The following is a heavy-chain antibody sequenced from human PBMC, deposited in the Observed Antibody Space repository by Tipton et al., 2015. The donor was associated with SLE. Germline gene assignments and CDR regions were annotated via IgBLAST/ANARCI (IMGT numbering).Heavy chain of an antibody. D-gene: IGHD6-13*01. Sequence: TLSLTCAVYGGSFSGYYWSWIRQPPGKGLEWIGEINHSGSTNYNPSLKSRVTISVDTSKNQFSLKLSSVTAADTAVYYCARGGYDAFDIWGQGTMVTVSS. V-gene: IGHV4-34*01. J-gene: IGHJ3*02. CDR3: ARGGYDAFDI. CDR2: INHSGST. CDR1: GGSFSGYY.